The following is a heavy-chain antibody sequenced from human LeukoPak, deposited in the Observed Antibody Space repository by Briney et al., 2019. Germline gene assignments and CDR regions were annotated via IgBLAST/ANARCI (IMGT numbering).Heavy chain of an antibody. CDR2: ISAYNGNT. CDR3: ARELTPRTRFDY. V-gene: IGHV1-18*01. D-gene: IGHD4-23*01. Sequence: GSVQVSCQASGYTFTSYGISWVRQAPGQGLEWMGWISAYNGNTNYAQKLQGRVTMTTDTSTSTAYMELRSLRSDDTAVYYCARELTPRTRFDYWGQGTLVTVSS. J-gene: IGHJ4*02. CDR1: GYTFTSYG.